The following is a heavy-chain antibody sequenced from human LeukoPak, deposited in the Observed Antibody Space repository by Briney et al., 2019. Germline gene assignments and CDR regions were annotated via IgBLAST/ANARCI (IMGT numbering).Heavy chain of an antibody. Sequence: PSETLSLTCTVSGGSISSYYWSWIRQPAGKGLEWIGRIYTSGSTNYNPSLKSRVTMSVDTSKNQFSLTLSSVTAADTAVYYCARERDGVVVVPAATLYYYYYMDVWGKGTTVIVSS. D-gene: IGHD2-2*01. CDR3: ARERDGVVVVPAATLYYYYYMDV. V-gene: IGHV4-4*07. CDR2: IYTSGST. J-gene: IGHJ6*03. CDR1: GGSISSYY.